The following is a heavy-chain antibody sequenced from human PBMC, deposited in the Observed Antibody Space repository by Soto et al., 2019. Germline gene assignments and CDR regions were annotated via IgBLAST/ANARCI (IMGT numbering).Heavy chain of an antibody. CDR3: ARDKDRQQICGNYYYGMDV. Sequence: QVQLVQSGAEVKKPGSSVTVSCKASGGTFGNSAISWVRQAPGQGLEWMGGIITIFSTPDYAQKFQGRVTITADESTSTAYMELISLRSEDTAVYYCARDKDRQQICGNYYYGMDVWGQGTTVTV. D-gene: IGHD1-26*01. CDR2: IITIFSTP. CDR1: GGTFGNSA. V-gene: IGHV1-69*12. J-gene: IGHJ6*02.